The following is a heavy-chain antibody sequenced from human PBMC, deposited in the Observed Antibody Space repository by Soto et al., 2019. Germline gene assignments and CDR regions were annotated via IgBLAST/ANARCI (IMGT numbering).Heavy chain of an antibody. CDR1: GGSISSGGYY. V-gene: IGHV4-31*03. CDR3: ARVNYAPLSYGMDV. CDR2: IYYSGST. J-gene: IGHJ6*02. D-gene: IGHD1-7*01. Sequence: SETLSLTCTVSGGSISSGGYYWSWIRQHPGKGLEWIGYIYYSGSTYYNPSLKSRVTISVDTSKNQFSLKLSSVTAADTAVYYCARVNYAPLSYGMDVWGQGTRVTVSS.